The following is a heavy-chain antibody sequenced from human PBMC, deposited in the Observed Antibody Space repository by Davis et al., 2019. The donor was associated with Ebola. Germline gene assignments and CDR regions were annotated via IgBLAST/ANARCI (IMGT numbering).Heavy chain of an antibody. CDR1: GYIFTNYW. D-gene: IGHD4-17*01. Sequence: ASSLKISCKSSGYIFTNYWIGWLRQTPGKGLEWMGAIYLGDSDTRYSPSFQGQVTISADKSISTAYLQWSSLKASDTAMYYCATGPTVTIDYWGQGTLVTVSS. CDR2: IYLGDSDT. V-gene: IGHV5-51*01. CDR3: ATGPTVTIDY. J-gene: IGHJ4*02.